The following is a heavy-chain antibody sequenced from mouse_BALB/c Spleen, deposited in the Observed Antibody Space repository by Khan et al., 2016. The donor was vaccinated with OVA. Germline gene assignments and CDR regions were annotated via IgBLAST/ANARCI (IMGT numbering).Heavy chain of an antibody. CDR1: GYSFTTYY. CDR3: ARQGIATWFAY. J-gene: IGHJ3*01. V-gene: IGHV1S135*01. CDR2: IDPFSGDS. Sequence: VQLQQSGPELLKPGASVKISCKASGYSFTTYYIHWVRQSHGKSLEWIGYIDPFSGDSTQNQKFTDKDTLTVDKSSSTAYVHLTSLTSEDSAVYYGARQGIATWFAYWGRGTLVTVSA.